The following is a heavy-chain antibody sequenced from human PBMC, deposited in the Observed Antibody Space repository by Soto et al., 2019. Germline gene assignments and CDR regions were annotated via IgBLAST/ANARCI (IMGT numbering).Heavy chain of an antibody. Sequence: EVQLVESGGGLVQPGGSLRLSCAASGFTVSTKYMSWVRQAPGKGLEWVSVIYSGGSTFYADSVRGRFTISRDNSKNTVILKMNSRRAEDRAVYYCARVRGAADYGGQEPLVPAS. CDR3: ARVRGAADY. CDR1: GFTVSTKY. D-gene: IGHD1-26*01. V-gene: IGHV3-66*01. J-gene: IGHJ4*02. CDR2: IYSGGST.